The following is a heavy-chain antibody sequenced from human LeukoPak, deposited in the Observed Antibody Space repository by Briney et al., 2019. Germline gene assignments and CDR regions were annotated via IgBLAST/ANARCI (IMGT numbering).Heavy chain of an antibody. D-gene: IGHD6-13*01. V-gene: IGHV4-39*07. CDR1: GGSIRSSSYY. CDR2: IYYSGST. Sequence: PSETLSLTCTVSGGSIRSSSYYWGWIRQPPGKGLEWIGSIYYSGSTYYNPSLKSRVTISVDTSKNQFSLKLSSVTAADTAVYYCARDVGIAAAYDYWGQGTLVTVSS. CDR3: ARDVGIAAAYDY. J-gene: IGHJ4*02.